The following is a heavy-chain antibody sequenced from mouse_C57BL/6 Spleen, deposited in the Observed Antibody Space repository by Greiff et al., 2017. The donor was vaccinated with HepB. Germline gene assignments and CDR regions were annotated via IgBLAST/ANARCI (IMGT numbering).Heavy chain of an antibody. J-gene: IGHJ2*01. V-gene: IGHV1-82*01. Sequence: VQLVESGPELVKPGASVKISCKASGYAFSSSWMNWVKQRPGKGLEWIGRIYPGDGDTNYNGKFKGKATLTADKSSSTAYMQLSSLTSEDSAVYFCAREDDWDGGYFDYWGQGTTLTVSS. CDR1: GYAFSSSW. D-gene: IGHD4-1*01. CDR3: AREDDWDGGYFDY. CDR2: IYPGDGDT.